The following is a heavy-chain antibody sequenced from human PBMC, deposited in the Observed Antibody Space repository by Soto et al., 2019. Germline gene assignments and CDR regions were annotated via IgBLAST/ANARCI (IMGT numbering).Heavy chain of an antibody. V-gene: IGHV4-31*03. CDR2: VYSNGNT. J-gene: IGHJ5*02. Sequence: PSETLSLTCTVSDDSLTTNKYAWTWIRQNPEKGLEWIGYVYSNGNTRSSPSLQSRVSMSVDTSKSHFSLRLSSVTAADTAVYFCARASHFRASGSYYSGSCGQGIGATVYS. CDR1: DDSLTTNKYA. CDR3: ARASHFRASGSYYSGS. D-gene: IGHD3-10*01.